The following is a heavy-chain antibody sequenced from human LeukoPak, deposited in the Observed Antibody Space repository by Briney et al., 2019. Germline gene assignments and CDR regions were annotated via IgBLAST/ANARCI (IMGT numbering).Heavy chain of an antibody. CDR1: GFTFSSYG. CDR2: IRYDGSNK. D-gene: IGHD6-13*01. Sequence: GGCLRLSCAASGFTFSSYGMHWVRQAPGKGLEWVAFIRYDGSNKYYADSVKGRFTISRDNSKNTLYLQMNSLRTEDTAVYYCAKDPGSSWYAGHWFDPWGQGTLVTVSS. J-gene: IGHJ5*02. CDR3: AKDPGSSWYAGHWFDP. V-gene: IGHV3-30*02.